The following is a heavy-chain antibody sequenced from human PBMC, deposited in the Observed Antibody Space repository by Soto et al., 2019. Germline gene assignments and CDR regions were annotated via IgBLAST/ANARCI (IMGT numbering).Heavy chain of an antibody. V-gene: IGHV2-5*02. Sequence: QITLKESGPTLVKPTQPLTLTCTFSGFSLTTSGVGVGWIRQSPGEALEWLALIYWDDDKRYSPSLKNRLTITKDTTKTQVVLTMTNMDPMDTATYYCAHRRDGTGQAWDFGYFDYWGQGTLVTVSS. CDR2: IYWDDDK. J-gene: IGHJ4*02. CDR1: GFSLTTSGVG. D-gene: IGHD2-8*02. CDR3: AHRRDGTGQAWDFGYFDY.